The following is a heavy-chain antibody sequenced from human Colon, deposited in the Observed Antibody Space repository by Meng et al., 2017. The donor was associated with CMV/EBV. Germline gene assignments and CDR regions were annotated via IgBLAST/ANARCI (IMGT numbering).Heavy chain of an antibody. CDR3: ANEGVEIEPFFDY. D-gene: IGHD1-1*01. CDR2: IRHDGNTQ. J-gene: IGHJ4*02. Sequence: GESLKISCVASGFPIRSYGMHWVRQAPGRGLEWMAYIRHDGNTQYYADSLKGRFTVSRDNSKNTVYLQMDSLRVDDTAVYYCANEGVEIEPFFDYWGQGTLVTVSS. V-gene: IGHV3-30*02. CDR1: GFPIRSYG.